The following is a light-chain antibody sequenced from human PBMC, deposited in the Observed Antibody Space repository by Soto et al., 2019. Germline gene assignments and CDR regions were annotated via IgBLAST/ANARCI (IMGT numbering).Light chain of an antibody. CDR1: SSDVGGYNY. Sequence: QSALTQPRSVSGSPGQSVTISCTGTSSDVGGYNYVSWYQQHPGKAPKLMIYDVSKRPSGVPDRFSGSKSGNTASLTISGLQAEDEPDYYCCSYAGSYTYVFGPGTKLTVL. CDR2: DVS. CDR3: CSYAGSYTYV. V-gene: IGLV2-11*01. J-gene: IGLJ1*01.